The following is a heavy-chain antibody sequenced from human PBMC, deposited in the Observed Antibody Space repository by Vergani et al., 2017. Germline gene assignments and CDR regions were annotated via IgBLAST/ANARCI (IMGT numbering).Heavy chain of an antibody. D-gene: IGHD6-19*01. Sequence: EVQLLESGGDLVQPGGSLRLSCAASGFTFIMHAMSWVRQAPGNGLEWVSTLSASDRRTHYADPVNGRFTISRDNSKNTLFLHMNSLRPEYTAVYYCAKVGLSEVAGTFGAFDIWIQGTMVTVSS. V-gene: IGHV3-23*01. CDR1: GFTFIMHA. CDR2: LSASDRRT. J-gene: IGHJ3*02. CDR3: AKVGLSEVAGTFGAFDI.